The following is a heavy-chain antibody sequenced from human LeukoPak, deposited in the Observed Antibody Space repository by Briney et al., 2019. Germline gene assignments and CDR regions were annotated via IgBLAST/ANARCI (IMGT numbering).Heavy chain of an antibody. D-gene: IGHD4-17*01. J-gene: IGHJ4*02. CDR2: IDPNSGGT. Sequence: ASVKVSCKASGYTFTGYFLHWVRQAPGQGLEWMGWIDPNSGGTNYAQNFQGRVTMTRDTSISTAYMELSSLRSGDTAVYYCARGDYGDYAVYWGQGTLVTVSS. V-gene: IGHV1-2*02. CDR1: GYTFTGYF. CDR3: ARGDYGDYAVY.